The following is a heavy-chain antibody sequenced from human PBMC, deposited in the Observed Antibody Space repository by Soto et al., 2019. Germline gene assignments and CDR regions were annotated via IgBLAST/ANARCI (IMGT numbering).Heavy chain of an antibody. CDR2: IYYSGST. CDR1: GGSISSSSYY. CDR3: AINSLGATARIDY. Sequence: PSETLSLTCTVSGGSISSSSYYWGWIRQPPGRGLEWIGSIYYSGSTYYNPSLKSRVTISVDTSKNQFSLKLSSVTAADTAVYYCAINSLGATARIDYWGQGTLVTVSS. J-gene: IGHJ4*02. V-gene: IGHV4-39*01. D-gene: IGHD1-26*01.